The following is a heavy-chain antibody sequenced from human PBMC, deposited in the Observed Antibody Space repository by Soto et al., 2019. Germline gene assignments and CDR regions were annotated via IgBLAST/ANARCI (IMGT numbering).Heavy chain of an antibody. D-gene: IGHD2-2*01. J-gene: IGHJ5*02. V-gene: IGHV4-34*01. CDR3: ARGYEYQLPNNWFDP. Sequence: SETLSLTCAVYGGSFSGYYWSWIRQPPGKGLEWIGKINHSGSTNYNPSLKSRVTISVDTSKNQFSLKLSSVTAADTAVYYCARGYEYQLPNNWFDPWGQGTLVTVSS. CDR1: GGSFSGYY. CDR2: INHSGST.